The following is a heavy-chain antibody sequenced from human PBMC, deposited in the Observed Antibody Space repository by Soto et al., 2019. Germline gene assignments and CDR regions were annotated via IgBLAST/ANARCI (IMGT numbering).Heavy chain of an antibody. D-gene: IGHD2-2*01. CDR1: AGSISSYY. CDR2: IYYSGST. Sequence: QVQLQESGPRLVKPSENLSLTCIVSAGSISSYYWSWIRQPPGKGLEWIGYIYYSGSTNYNPSLKSRVTISVDTSKNQFSLKLSSETAADTAVYYCARAVLPATAPFDYWGQGNLVTVSS. J-gene: IGHJ4*02. V-gene: IGHV4-59*01. CDR3: ARAVLPATAPFDY.